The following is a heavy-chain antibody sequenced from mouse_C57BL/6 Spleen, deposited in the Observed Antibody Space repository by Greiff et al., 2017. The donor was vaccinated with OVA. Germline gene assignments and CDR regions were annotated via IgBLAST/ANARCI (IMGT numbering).Heavy chain of an antibody. V-gene: IGHV1-18*01. CDR2: INPNNGGT. Sequence: EVKLEESGPELVKPGASVKIPCKASGYTFTDYNMDWVKQSHGKSLEWIGDINPNNGGTIYNQKFKGKATLTVDKSSSTAYMELRSLTSEDTAVYYCAREELGRRYYAMDYWGQGTSVTVSS. CDR3: AREELGRRYYAMDY. CDR1: GYTFTDYN. D-gene: IGHD4-1*01. J-gene: IGHJ4*01.